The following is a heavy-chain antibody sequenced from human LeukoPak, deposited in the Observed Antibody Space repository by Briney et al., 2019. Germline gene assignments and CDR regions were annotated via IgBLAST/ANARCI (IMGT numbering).Heavy chain of an antibody. V-gene: IGHV3-74*01. Sequence: GGSLRLSCAASGFTISNYWMYWVRQGPGKGLVWVSRINSDGSGTSYADSVKGRFTISRDNAKNTLYLQMNSLRGEDTAVYYCARVGITSNFYFHYGMDVWGQGTTVTVCS. CDR1: GFTISNYW. CDR2: INSDGSGT. D-gene: IGHD1-14*01. CDR3: ARVGITSNFYFHYGMDV. J-gene: IGHJ6*02.